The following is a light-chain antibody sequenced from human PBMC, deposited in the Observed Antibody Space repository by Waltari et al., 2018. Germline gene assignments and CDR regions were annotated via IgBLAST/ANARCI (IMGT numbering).Light chain of an antibody. V-gene: IGKV1-9*01. Sequence: DIQLTQSPSFLSASVGDRVTITCRASQDISSLLAWYQQKPGKAPKYLIYAASTLRSGVPSRFSGSGSGTEFSLTISSLQTEDFATYYCQQVKSYPLTFGGGTKVEIK. CDR2: AAS. CDR3: QQVKSYPLT. J-gene: IGKJ4*01. CDR1: QDISSL.